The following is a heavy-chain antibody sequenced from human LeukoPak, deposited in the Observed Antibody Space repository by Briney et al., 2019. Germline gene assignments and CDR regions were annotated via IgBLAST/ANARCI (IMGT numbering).Heavy chain of an antibody. CDR3: AKTEEGAVVIIAAFDY. CDR2: IGGSGIST. J-gene: IGHJ4*02. Sequence: GGSLRLSCAASGFTFSSYAMSWVRQAPGKGLEWVSAIGGSGISTYYADSVKGRFTISRDDSKNTLYLQMSSLRAEDTAVYYCAKTEEGAVVIIAAFDYCGQGTLVTVSS. CDR1: GFTFSSYA. D-gene: IGHD2-15*01. V-gene: IGHV3-23*01.